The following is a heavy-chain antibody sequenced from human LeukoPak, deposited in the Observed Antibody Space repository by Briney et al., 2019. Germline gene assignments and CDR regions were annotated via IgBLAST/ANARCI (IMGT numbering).Heavy chain of an antibody. J-gene: IGHJ6*04. D-gene: IGHD3/OR15-3a*01. Sequence: GGSLRLSCVASGFTFSGYWIHWVRQPPGKGLVWVSHINNDGSNATYADSVKGRLTVSRDNAKSTVNLQLNSLRVEDTAVYHCVRGADWTGYVTPSVDVWGKGTTVTVSS. V-gene: IGHV3-74*01. CDR1: GFTFSGYW. CDR3: VRGADWTGYVTPSVDV. CDR2: INNDGSNA.